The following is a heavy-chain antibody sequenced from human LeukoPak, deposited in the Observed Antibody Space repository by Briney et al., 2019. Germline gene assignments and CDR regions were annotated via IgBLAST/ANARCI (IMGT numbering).Heavy chain of an antibody. V-gene: IGHV1-8*03. D-gene: IGHD4-11*01. CDR1: GYPFSNYD. J-gene: IGHJ5*02. Sequence: GASVKVSCKASGYPFSNYDINWVRQATGQGLEWMGWMNPNSGNTDYAQKFQGRVTITGNTSISTAYMELSSLRSEDTAVYYCARGRATVTTHWVDPWGQGTLVTVSS. CDR3: ARGRATVTTHWVDP. CDR2: MNPNSGNT.